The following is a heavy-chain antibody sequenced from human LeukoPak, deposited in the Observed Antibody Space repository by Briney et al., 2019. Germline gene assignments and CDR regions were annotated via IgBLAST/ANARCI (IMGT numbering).Heavy chain of an antibody. CDR3: ARVKCVGSGSSLCSPDY. Sequence: SETLSLTCSVSGYSISSGYYWSWIRQPAGKGLEWIGRIYTSGSTNYNPSLKSRVTMSVDTSKNQFSLKLSSVTAADTAVYYCARVKCVGSGSSLCSPDYWGQGTLVTVSS. CDR1: GYSISSGYY. J-gene: IGHJ4*02. CDR2: IYTSGST. D-gene: IGHD3-10*01. V-gene: IGHV4-4*07.